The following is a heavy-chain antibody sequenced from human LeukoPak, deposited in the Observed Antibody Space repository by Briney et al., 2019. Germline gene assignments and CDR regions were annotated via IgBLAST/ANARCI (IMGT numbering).Heavy chain of an antibody. Sequence: GGSLRLSCAASGFTFSGYSMNWVRQAPGKGLEWVSYISSGSSTIFYADSVKGRFTISRDNAQSSLYLQMNSLRAEDTAVYYCVTHPYAIAAAGVPWGQGTLVTVSS. D-gene: IGHD6-13*01. CDR2: ISSGSSTI. CDR1: GFTFSGYS. CDR3: VTHPYAIAAAGVP. J-gene: IGHJ4*02. V-gene: IGHV3-48*04.